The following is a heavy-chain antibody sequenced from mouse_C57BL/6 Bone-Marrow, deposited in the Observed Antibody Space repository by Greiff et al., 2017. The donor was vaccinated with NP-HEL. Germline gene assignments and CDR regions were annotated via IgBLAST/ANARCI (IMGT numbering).Heavy chain of an antibody. V-gene: IGHV1-54*01. CDR2: INPGSGGT. J-gene: IGHJ4*01. Sequence: QVHVKQSGAELVRPGTSVKVSCKASGYAFTNYLIEWVKQRPGQGLEWIGVINPGSGGTNYNEKFKGKATLTADKSSSTAYMQLSSLTSEDSAVYFCARLPSRYYYAMDYWGQGTSVTVSS. CDR1: GYAFTNYL. CDR3: ARLPSRYYYAMDY.